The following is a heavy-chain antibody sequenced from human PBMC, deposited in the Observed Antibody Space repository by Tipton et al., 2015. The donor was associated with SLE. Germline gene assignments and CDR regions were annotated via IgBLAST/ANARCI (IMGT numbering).Heavy chain of an antibody. CDR1: GGSIGNFY. V-gene: IGHV4-4*07. CDR3: ARGANWGSRDFQY. D-gene: IGHD7-27*01. J-gene: IGHJ4*02. Sequence: GLVKPSETLSLTCTVSGGSIGNFYWNWIRQPAGKGLEWIGRVYALGSTDYNPSLKSRLTLSVDSSKNQFSLNLNSVTAADTAVYYCARGANWGSRDFQYWGQGTLVTVSS. CDR2: VYALGST.